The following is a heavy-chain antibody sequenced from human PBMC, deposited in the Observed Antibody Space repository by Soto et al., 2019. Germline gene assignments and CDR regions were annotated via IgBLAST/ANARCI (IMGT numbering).Heavy chain of an antibody. D-gene: IGHD6-19*01. CDR2: ISYDGSNK. J-gene: IGHJ4*02. CDR1: GVTFSSDG. CDR3: ARRSSGWYFAY. Sequence: PGGSLRLSCAASGVTFSSDGMHWVRQAPGKGLEWVAVISYDGSNKYYADSVKGRFTISRDNSKNTLYLQMNSLRAEDTAVYYCARRSSGWYFAYWGQGTLVTVSS. V-gene: IGHV3-30*03.